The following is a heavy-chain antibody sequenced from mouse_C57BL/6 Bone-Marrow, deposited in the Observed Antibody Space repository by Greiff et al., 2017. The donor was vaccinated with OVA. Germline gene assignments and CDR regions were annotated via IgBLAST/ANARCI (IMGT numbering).Heavy chain of an antibody. Sequence: QVQLQQPGAELVKPGASVKLSCKASGYTFTSYWMHWVKQRPGQGLEWIGMIHPNSGSTNYNEKFKSKATLTVDKSSSTAYMQLSSLTSEDSAVYYCAREDGSSPAWFAYWGKGTLVTVSA. V-gene: IGHV1-64*01. CDR1: GYTFTSYW. CDR2: IHPNSGST. D-gene: IGHD1-1*01. CDR3: AREDGSSPAWFAY. J-gene: IGHJ3*01.